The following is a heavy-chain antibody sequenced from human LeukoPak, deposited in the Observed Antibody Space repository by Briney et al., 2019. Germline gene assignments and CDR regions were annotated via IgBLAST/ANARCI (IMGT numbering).Heavy chain of an antibody. Sequence: PSETLSLTCTVSGGSISSYYWSWIRQPPGRGLEWIGYIYYSGSTNYNPSLKSRVTISVDTSKNQFSLKLSSVTAADTAVYYCARTVLLWFGELPNDAFDIWGQGTMVTVSS. CDR1: GGSISSYY. CDR3: ARTVLLWFGELPNDAFDI. V-gene: IGHV4-59*01. D-gene: IGHD3-10*01. J-gene: IGHJ3*02. CDR2: IYYSGST.